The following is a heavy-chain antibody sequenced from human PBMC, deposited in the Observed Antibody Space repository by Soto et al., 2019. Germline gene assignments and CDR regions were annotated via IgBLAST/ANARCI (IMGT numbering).Heavy chain of an antibody. D-gene: IGHD1-26*01. CDR3: ARQLRYSGSYSPIGY. Sequence: SETLSLTCTVSGGSISSSSYYWGWIRQPPGKGLEWIGSIYYSGSTYYNPSLKSRVTISVDTSKNQFSLKLSSVTAADTAVYYCARQLRYSGSYSPIGYWGQGTLVTVSS. J-gene: IGHJ4*02. CDR1: GGSISSSSYY. CDR2: IYYSGST. V-gene: IGHV4-39*01.